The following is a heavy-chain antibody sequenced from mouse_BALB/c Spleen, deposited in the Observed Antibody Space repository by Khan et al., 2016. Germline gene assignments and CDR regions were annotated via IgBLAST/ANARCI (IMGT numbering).Heavy chain of an antibody. CDR3: ARGGVNSYY. J-gene: IGHJ2*01. Sequence: QVQLQQPGAELARPGASVKLSCKASGYTFTDYYINWVKQRTGQGLEWIGEIYPGSDNNYYNERFKGKATQTADNTYSTAYMQLSSQTAGDSAVSFCARGGVNSYYWGLGTTLTVSS. CDR2: IYPGSDNN. V-gene: IGHV1-76*01. CDR1: GYTFTDYY. D-gene: IGHD1-3*01.